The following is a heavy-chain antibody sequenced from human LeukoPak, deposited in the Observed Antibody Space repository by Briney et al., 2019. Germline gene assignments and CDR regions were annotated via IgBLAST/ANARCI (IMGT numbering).Heavy chain of an antibody. D-gene: IGHD6-6*01. CDR1: GGSTSSYY. Sequence: PSETLSLTCTVSGGSTSSYYWSWIRQPPGKGLEWIGYIYTSGSTNYNPSLKSRVTISVDTSKNQFSLKLSSVTAADTAVYYCARHVPAPSIAARPRPWFDPWGQGTLVTVSS. J-gene: IGHJ5*02. V-gene: IGHV4-4*09. CDR2: IYTSGST. CDR3: ARHVPAPSIAARPRPWFDP.